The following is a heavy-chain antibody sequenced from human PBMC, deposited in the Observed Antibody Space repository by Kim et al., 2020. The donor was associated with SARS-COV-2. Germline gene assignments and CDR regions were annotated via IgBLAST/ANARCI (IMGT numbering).Heavy chain of an antibody. Sequence: NYAQKFQGRVTITADESTSTAYMELSSLRSEDTAVYYCARGLSYYYGMDVRGQGTTVTVSS. J-gene: IGHJ6*02. CDR3: ARGLSYYYGMDV. V-gene: IGHV1-69*01.